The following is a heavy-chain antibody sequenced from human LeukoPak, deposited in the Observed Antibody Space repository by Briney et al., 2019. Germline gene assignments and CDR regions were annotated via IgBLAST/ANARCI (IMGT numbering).Heavy chain of an antibody. D-gene: IGHD5-18*01. CDR3: ASAFYESSDTAMVTRYFQH. Sequence: GASVKVSCKASGYTFTGYYMHWVRQAPGQGLEWTGRINPNSGGTNYAQKFQGRVTMTRDTSISTAYMELSRLRSDDTAVYYCASAFYESSDTAMVTRYFQHWGQGTLVTVSS. V-gene: IGHV1-2*06. J-gene: IGHJ1*01. CDR2: INPNSGGT. CDR1: GYTFTGYY.